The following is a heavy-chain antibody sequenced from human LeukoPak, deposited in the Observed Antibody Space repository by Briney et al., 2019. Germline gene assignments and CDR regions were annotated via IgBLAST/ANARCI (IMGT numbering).Heavy chain of an antibody. CDR3: ARLVVGDYFDY. J-gene: IGHJ4*02. Sequence: SETLSLTCTVSGGSISSSSYYWGWIRQPPGKGLEWIGSIYYSGSTYYNPSLKSRVTISVDTSKNQFSLKLSSVTAADTAVYYCARLVVGDYFDYWGQGTLVTVSS. CDR2: IYYSGST. V-gene: IGHV4-39*07. CDR1: GGSISSSSYY. D-gene: IGHD2-2*01.